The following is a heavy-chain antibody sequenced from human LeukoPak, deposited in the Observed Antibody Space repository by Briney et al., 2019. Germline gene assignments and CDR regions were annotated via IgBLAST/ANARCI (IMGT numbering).Heavy chain of an antibody. CDR3: ARGRGIAVAGINYFDY. CDR2: MNPNSGNT. V-gene: IGHV1-8*03. D-gene: IGHD6-19*01. J-gene: IGHJ4*02. Sequence: SVKVSCKASGYTFTSYDINWVRQATGQGLEWMGWMNPNSGNTGYAQKFQGRVTITSNTSISTAYMELSSLRSEDTAVYYCARGRGIAVAGINYFDYWGQGTLVTVSS. CDR1: GYTFTSYD.